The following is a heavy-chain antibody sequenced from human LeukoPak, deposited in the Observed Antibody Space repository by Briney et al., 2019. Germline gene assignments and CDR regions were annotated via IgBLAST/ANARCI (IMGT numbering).Heavy chain of an antibody. CDR3: ARLIPGYSLFDY. V-gene: IGHV5-51*01. CDR1: GYTFTNYW. Sequence: GESLKISGKGSGYTFTNYWIGWVRQMPGKGLEWMGSIYPSDSDTKYSPSFQGQVTISADKSITTAYLQWSSLKASDSAMYYCARLIPGYSLFDYWGQGTLVTVSS. D-gene: IGHD5-18*01. J-gene: IGHJ4*02. CDR2: IYPSDSDT.